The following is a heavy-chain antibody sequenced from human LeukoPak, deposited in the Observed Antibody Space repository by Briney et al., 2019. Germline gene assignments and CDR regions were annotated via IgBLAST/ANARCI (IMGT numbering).Heavy chain of an antibody. CDR2: ISSSSSYI. J-gene: IGHJ4*02. D-gene: IGHD6-19*01. CDR1: GFTFSSYS. CDR3: ARDGMKSDSSGWSGH. Sequence: GGSLRLSCAASGFTFSSYSMNWVRQAPGKGLEWVPSISSSSSYIYYADPVKGRFTISRDNAKNSLYLQMNSLRAEDTAVYYCARDGMKSDSSGWSGHWGQGTLVTVSS. V-gene: IGHV3-21*01.